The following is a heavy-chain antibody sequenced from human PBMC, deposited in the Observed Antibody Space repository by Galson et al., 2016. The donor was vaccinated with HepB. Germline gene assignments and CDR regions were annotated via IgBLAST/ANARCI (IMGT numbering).Heavy chain of an antibody. J-gene: IGHJ3*01. V-gene: IGHV3-15*01. CDR2: IKSKTQGGTT. D-gene: IGHD2-8*02. CDR3: TTGYSTATTYHGDDAFDV. Sequence: SLRLSCAASEFTFTNAWMIWVRQAPGKGLEWIGRIKSKTQGGTTDYAEALKGRFTISRDDSKNTVFLQIYSLRTEDTAVYYCTTGYSTATTYHGDDAFDVWGRGTKVTVSS. CDR1: EFTFTNAW.